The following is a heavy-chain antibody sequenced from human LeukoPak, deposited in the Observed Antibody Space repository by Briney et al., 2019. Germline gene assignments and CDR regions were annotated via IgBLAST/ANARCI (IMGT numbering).Heavy chain of an antibody. J-gene: IGHJ4*02. Sequence: ASVKVSCKASGYTFTSYSISWVRQAPGQGLEWMGWISAYNGNTIYARKVKGRVTMTTDTSTSTAYMELRSLKSDDTAVYYCARASYCSGGSFYSDYWGQGTLVTVSS. CDR1: GYTFTSYS. CDR3: ARASYCSGGSFYSDY. V-gene: IGHV1-18*01. D-gene: IGHD2-15*01. CDR2: ISAYNGNT.